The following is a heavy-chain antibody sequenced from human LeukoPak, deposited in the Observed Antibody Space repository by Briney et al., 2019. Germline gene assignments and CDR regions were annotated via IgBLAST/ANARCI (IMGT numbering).Heavy chain of an antibody. CDR1: GFTVRDNY. CDR3: AKDRARYFDWLLHAFDI. V-gene: IGHV3-53*01. CDR2: ISNGGNT. Sequence: GGSLRLSCAASGFTVRDNYMSWVRQAPGKGLECVSVISNGGNTYYADSVKGRFTISRDISKNTVYLQMNSLRAEDTAVYYCAKDRARYFDWLLHAFDIWGQGTLVTVSS. J-gene: IGHJ3*02. D-gene: IGHD3-9*01.